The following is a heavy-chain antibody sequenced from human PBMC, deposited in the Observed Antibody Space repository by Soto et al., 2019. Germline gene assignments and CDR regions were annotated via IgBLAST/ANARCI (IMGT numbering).Heavy chain of an antibody. D-gene: IGHD1-26*01. CDR1: GGTFSSYA. Sequence: ASVKVSCKASGGTFSSYAISWVRQAPGQGLEWMGGIIPIFGTANYAQKFQGRVTITADESTSTAYMELSSLRSEDTAVYYCARHIVGAARTYYFDYWGQGTLVTVSS. CDR2: IIPIFGTA. J-gene: IGHJ4*02. CDR3: ARHIVGAARTYYFDY. V-gene: IGHV1-69*13.